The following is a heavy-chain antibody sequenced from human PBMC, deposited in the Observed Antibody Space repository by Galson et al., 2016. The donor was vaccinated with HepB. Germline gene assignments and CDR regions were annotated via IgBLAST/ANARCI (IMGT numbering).Heavy chain of an antibody. CDR3: TKDHFSYGSRSFDY. Sequence: SLRLSCAASGFTFSTYAMSWVRQAPGKGLEWVSLISGSGSSTFYADSVKGRFTISRDNSKNTLYLQMNSLRAEDTAIYYCTKDHFSYGSRSFDYWGQGTLITVSS. CDR2: ISGSGSST. D-gene: IGHD3-16*01. J-gene: IGHJ4*02. CDR1: GFTFSTYA. V-gene: IGHV3-23*01.